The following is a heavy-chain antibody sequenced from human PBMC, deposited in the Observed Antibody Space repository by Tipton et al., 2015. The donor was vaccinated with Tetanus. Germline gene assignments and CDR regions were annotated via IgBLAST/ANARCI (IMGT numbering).Heavy chain of an antibody. V-gene: IGHV4-59*01. CDR2: IFYSGST. CDR3: ARSETLDYGDYSFYFDY. J-gene: IGHJ4*02. D-gene: IGHD4-17*01. Sequence: GLVKPSETLSLTCTVSGGSISSYYWSWIRQPPGKGLEWIGYIFYSGSTNYNPSLKSRVTISVDTSKNQFSLKLSSVTAADTAVYYCARSETLDYGDYSFYFDYWGQGTLVTVSS. CDR1: GGSISSYY.